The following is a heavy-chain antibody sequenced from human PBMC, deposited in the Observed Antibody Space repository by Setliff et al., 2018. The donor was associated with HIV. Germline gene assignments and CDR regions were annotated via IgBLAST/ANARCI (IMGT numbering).Heavy chain of an antibody. CDR1: GGSISSYY. CDR3: ARDGGLRLGELSPTPQGTFDI. D-gene: IGHD3-16*02. CDR2: IYYSGST. V-gene: IGHV4-59*01. J-gene: IGHJ3*02. Sequence: PSETLSLTCTVSGGSISSYYWSWIRQPPGKGLEWIGYIYYSGSTNYNPSLKSRVTISVDTSKNQFSLKLSSVTAADTAVYYCARDGGLRLGELSPTPQGTFDIWGQGTMVTVSS.